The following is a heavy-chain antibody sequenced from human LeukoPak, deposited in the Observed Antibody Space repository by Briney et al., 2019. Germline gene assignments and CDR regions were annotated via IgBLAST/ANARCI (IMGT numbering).Heavy chain of an antibody. CDR3: TAGTGRSDFDY. J-gene: IGHJ4*02. V-gene: IGHV3-15*01. D-gene: IGHD3/OR15-3a*01. Sequence: PGGSLRLSCAASGFTLSNAWMSWVRQAPGRGLEWVGRIKRKGDDGTIDYAAPVKGRLSVSRDDSKNMLYLQMNSLKSEDTAVYYCTAGTGRSDFDYWGQGTLVTVSS. CDR1: GFTLSNAW. CDR2: IKRKGDDGTI.